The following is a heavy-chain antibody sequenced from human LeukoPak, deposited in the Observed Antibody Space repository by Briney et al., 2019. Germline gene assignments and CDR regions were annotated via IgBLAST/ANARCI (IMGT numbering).Heavy chain of an antibody. CDR3: ARGPRVFGVVLSSHWFFDV. V-gene: IGHV1-8*01. CDR2: MNPKTGNT. CDR1: GYTFSSYD. D-gene: IGHD3-3*01. J-gene: IGHJ4*02. Sequence: GASVKVSCTASGYTFSSYDINWVRQAAGQGLEWMGWMNPKTGNTGYAQKFQGRLSFTRNTSINTAYMELSSLRSEDTAVYYCARGPRVFGVVLSSHWFFDVWGQGTLVTVSS.